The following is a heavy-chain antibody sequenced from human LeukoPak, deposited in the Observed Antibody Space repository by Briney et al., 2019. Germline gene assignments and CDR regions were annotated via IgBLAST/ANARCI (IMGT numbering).Heavy chain of an antibody. CDR1: GGSFSGYY. D-gene: IGHD3-22*01. CDR2: INHSGST. V-gene: IGHV4-34*01. CDR3: ARDSGYYDSSGYRHAFDI. Sequence: PSETLSLTCAVYGGSFSGYYWSWIRQPPGKGLEWIGEINHSGSTNYNPSLKSRVTISVDTSKNQFSLKLSSVTAADTAVYYCARDSGYYDSSGYRHAFDIWGQGTMVTVSS. J-gene: IGHJ3*02.